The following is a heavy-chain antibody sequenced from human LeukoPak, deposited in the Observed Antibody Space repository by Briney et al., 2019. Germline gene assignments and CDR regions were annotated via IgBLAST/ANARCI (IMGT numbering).Heavy chain of an antibody. CDR3: ARDSSSGLDAFDI. CDR2: IYYSGST. J-gene: IGHJ3*02. Sequence: SETLSLTRTVSGGSISSSSYYWGWIRQPPGKGLEWIGSIYYSGSTYYNPSLKSRVTISVDTSKNQFSLKLSSVTAADTAVYYCARDSSSGLDAFDIWGQGTMVTVSS. V-gene: IGHV4-39*07. CDR1: GGSISSSSYY. D-gene: IGHD3-22*01.